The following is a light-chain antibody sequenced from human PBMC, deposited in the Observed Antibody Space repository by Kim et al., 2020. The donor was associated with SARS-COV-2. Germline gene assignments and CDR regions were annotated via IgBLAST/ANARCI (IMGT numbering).Light chain of an antibody. CDR2: YDR. CDR1: RIGSKS. Sequence: APGKTATITCGGNRIGSKSVHWYQQKAGQAPVVVIYYDRDRPSGIPERFSGSNSGNTATLTISRVEAGDEADYYCQMWDSSSDRVVFGGGTQLTVL. V-gene: IGLV3-21*04. J-gene: IGLJ2*01. CDR3: QMWDSSSDRVV.